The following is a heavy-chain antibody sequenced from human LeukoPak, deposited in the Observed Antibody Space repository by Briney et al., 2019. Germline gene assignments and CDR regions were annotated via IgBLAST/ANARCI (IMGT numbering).Heavy chain of an antibody. D-gene: IGHD2-21*01. CDR1: GYSISTGYY. V-gene: IGHV4-38-2*02. J-gene: IGHJ5*02. Sequence: SETLSLTCTVSGYSISTGYYWDWIRQPPGKGLEWIGTFYHGGSTYYNPSLKSRVTMSVDKSKNQFSLRLSSVTAADTAVYYCVTDIRIGKHNWLDPWGQGTLVTVSS. CDR3: VTDIRIGKHNWLDP. CDR2: FYHGGST.